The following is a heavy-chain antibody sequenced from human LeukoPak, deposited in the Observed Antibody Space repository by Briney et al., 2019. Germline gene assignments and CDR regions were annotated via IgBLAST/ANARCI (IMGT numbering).Heavy chain of an antibody. CDR1: GFTFTSSA. CDR2: IVVGSDNT. J-gene: IGHJ4*02. CDR3: AAVALTPRIAVAGGY. D-gene: IGHD6-19*01. V-gene: IGHV1-58*02. Sequence: SVKVSCKASGFTFTSSAMQWVRQARGQRLEWIGWIVVGSDNTNYAQKFQERVTITRDMSTSTAYMELSSLRSEDTAVYYCAAVALTPRIAVAGGYWGQGTLVTVSS.